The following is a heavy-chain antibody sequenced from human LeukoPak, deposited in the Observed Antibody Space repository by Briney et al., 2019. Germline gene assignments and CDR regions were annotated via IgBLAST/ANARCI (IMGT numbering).Heavy chain of an antibody. CDR1: GFTFSSYA. Sequence: GGSLRLSCAASGFTFSSYAMSWVRQAPGKGLEWVSAISRSGGSTYFADSVKGRFTISRDNSKNTLYLQMNSLRAADTAVYYCAKTSGYRRFDRWGQGSLVSVCS. J-gene: IGHJ5*02. CDR2: ISRSGGST. CDR3: AKTSGYRRFDR. V-gene: IGHV3-23*01. D-gene: IGHD5-12*01.